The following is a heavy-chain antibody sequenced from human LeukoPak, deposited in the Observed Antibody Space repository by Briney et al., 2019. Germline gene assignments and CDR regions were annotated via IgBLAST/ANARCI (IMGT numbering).Heavy chain of an antibody. V-gene: IGHV1-18*01. J-gene: IGHJ4*02. D-gene: IGHD3-22*01. CDR3: ARDDTDFIFFDY. CDR2: ISTYNGNT. CDR1: GFTFTSFG. Sequence: ASVKVSCKASGFTFTSFGFSWVRQAPGQGLEWMGWISTYNGNTNYAQNLQGRVTMTTDTSTSTAYMELRSLRSDDTAVYYCARDDTDFIFFDYWGQGTLVTVSS.